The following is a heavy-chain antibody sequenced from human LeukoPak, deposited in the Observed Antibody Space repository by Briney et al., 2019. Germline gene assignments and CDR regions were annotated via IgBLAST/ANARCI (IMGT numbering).Heavy chain of an antibody. Sequence: PGGSLRLSCAASGFTFSSYGMHWVRQAPGKGLEWVSAISGSGGSTYYADSVKGRFTISRDNSKNTLYLQMNSLRAEDTAVYYCAKVPYDFWSGYTDYWGQGTLVTVSS. CDR3: AKVPYDFWSGYTDY. CDR2: ISGSGGST. J-gene: IGHJ4*02. CDR1: GFTFSSYG. V-gene: IGHV3-23*01. D-gene: IGHD3-3*01.